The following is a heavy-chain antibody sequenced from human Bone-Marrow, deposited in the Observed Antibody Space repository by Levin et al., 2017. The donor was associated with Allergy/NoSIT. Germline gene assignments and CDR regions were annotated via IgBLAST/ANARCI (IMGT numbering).Heavy chain of an antibody. CDR2: ITWNSGTT. Sequence: PGGSLRLSCVASGFIFDDFAMHWVRQAPGKGLEWVSGITWNSGTTAYADSVKGRFTISRDNAKNMLYLQMNSLRAEDTAVYYCVRDNVVSGNSGVGHWGQGTLVTVSS. CDR3: VRDNVVSGNSGVGH. V-gene: IGHV3-9*01. J-gene: IGHJ5*02. D-gene: IGHD4-23*01. CDR1: GFIFDDFA.